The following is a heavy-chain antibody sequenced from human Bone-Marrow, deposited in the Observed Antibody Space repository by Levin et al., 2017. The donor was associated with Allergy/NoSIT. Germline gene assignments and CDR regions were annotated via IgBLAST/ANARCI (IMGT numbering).Heavy chain of an antibody. V-gene: IGHV1-18*01. CDR2: ISPYNGNT. J-gene: IGHJ3*02. CDR3: ARVLYSNYGDAFDI. CDR1: GYTFITFG. D-gene: IGHD4-11*01. Sequence: GESLKISCKASGYTFITFGISWVRQAPGQGPEWMGWISPYNGNTNYAQKFQGRVTLTTDTSTETVHMELKSLRKDDTAMYYCARVLYSNYGDAFDIWGQGTKVTVSS.